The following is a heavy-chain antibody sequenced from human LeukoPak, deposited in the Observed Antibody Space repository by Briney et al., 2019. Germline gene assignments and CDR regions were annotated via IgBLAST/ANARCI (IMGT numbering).Heavy chain of an antibody. V-gene: IGHV3-66*01. CDR1: VGNDCSNY. CDR2: IYRDGST. J-gene: IGHJ4*02. D-gene: IGHD5-12*01. Sequence: SCEGRVGNDCSNYWRWLRQKKGREVVWVTLIYRDGSTDYADSAKGRFTISRDNSKNTLYLQMNSLRAEDTAVYYCARGLGYSAYDLSYPFDYLGQGTLVIGSS. CDR3: ARGLGYSAYDLSYPFDY.